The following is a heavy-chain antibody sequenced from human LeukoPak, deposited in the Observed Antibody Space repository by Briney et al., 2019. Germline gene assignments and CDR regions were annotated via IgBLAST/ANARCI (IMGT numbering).Heavy chain of an antibody. CDR1: GGSSSGYY. Sequence: PSETLSLTCAVYGGSSSGYYWSWIRQPPGKGLEWIGEINHSGSTNYNPSLKSRVTISVDTSKNQFSLKLSSATAADTAVYYCARALIVVVPAARVNWFDPWGQGTLVTVSS. CDR3: ARALIVVVPAARVNWFDP. J-gene: IGHJ5*02. V-gene: IGHV4-34*01. D-gene: IGHD2-2*01. CDR2: INHSGST.